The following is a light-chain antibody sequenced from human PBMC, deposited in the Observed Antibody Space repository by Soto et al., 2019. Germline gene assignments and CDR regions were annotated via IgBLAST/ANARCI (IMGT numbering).Light chain of an antibody. CDR1: SSNLGNNY. V-gene: IGLV1-51*01. J-gene: IGLJ2*01. CDR2: DNN. CDR3: GTWDSSLSVVV. Sequence: QSVLTHPPSVSAAPGQKVTISCSGSSSNLGNNYVSWYQQLPGTAPKLLIYDNNKRPSGIPDRFSGSKSGTSATLGITGLQTGDEADYYCGTWDSSLSVVVFGGGTKLTVL.